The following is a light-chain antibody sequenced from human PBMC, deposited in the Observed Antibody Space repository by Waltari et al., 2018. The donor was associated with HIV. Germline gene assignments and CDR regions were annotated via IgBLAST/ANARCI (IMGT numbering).Light chain of an antibody. V-gene: IGLV4-69*01. CDR3: QTWGTGIWV. Sequence: QLVLTQSPSASASLGASVKVTCTLSSGHSNYAIAWHQQQPEKAPRYLMKLNSDCSHSKGGGIPDRFSGSSSGAERYLTISSLQSEDEADYYCQTWGTGIWVFGGGTKLTVL. CDR2: LNSDCSH. CDR1: SGHSNYA. J-gene: IGLJ3*02.